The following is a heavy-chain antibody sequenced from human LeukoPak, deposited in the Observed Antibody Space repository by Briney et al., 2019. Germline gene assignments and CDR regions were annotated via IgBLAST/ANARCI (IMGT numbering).Heavy chain of an antibody. CDR3: ARVQNTYYYCGMDV. V-gene: IGHV4-59*01. Sequence: SETLSLTCTVSGGSISSYYWSWIRQPPGKGLEWIGYIYYSGSTNYNPSLKSRVTISVDTSKNQFSLKLSSVTAADTAVYYCARVQNTYYYCGMDVWGQGTTVTVSS. CDR1: GGSISSYY. CDR2: IYYSGST. J-gene: IGHJ6*02.